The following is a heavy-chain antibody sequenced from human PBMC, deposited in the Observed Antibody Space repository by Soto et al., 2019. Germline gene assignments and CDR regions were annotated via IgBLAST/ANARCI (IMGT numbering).Heavy chain of an antibody. J-gene: IGHJ6*02. D-gene: IGHD3-22*01. V-gene: IGHV4-30-4*01. Sequence: SETLSLTCTVSGGSISSGDYYWSWTRQPPGKGLEWIGYIYYSGSTYYNPSLKSRFTISVDTSKNQFSLKLSSVTAADTAVYYCARVYEPQKDYYGMDGWGQGTTVTVSS. CDR3: ARVYEPQKDYYGMDG. CDR2: IYYSGST. CDR1: GGSISSGDYY.